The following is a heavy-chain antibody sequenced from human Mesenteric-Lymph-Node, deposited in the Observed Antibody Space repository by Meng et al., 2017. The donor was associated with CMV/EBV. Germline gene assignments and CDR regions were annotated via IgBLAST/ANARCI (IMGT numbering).Heavy chain of an antibody. CDR2: IWYDGSNK. J-gene: IGHJ4*02. Sequence: GGSLRLSCAASGFTFSSYGMHWVRQAPGKGLEWVAVIWYDGSNKYYADSVKGRFTISRDNAKNSLYLQMNSLRAEDTAVYYCARDYYYYDSSGYYYGAVDYWGQGTLVTVSS. V-gene: IGHV3-33*01. CDR3: ARDYYYYDSSGYYYGAVDY. D-gene: IGHD3-22*01. CDR1: GFTFSSYG.